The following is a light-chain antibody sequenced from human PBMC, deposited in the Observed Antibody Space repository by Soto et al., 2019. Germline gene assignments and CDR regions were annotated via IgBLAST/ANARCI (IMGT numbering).Light chain of an antibody. CDR3: QQYNGYSWT. Sequence: DIQMTQSPSTLSASVGDRVAITCRASQSISQWVAWYQQKPGRAPELLIYDASKLKSGVPSRFSGSGSGKEFSLTITSLQPDDSAMYYCQQYNGYSWTFGRGTKV. CDR2: DAS. J-gene: IGKJ1*01. V-gene: IGKV1-5*01. CDR1: QSISQW.